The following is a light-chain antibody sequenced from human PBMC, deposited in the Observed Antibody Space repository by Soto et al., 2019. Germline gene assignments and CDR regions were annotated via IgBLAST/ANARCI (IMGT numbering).Light chain of an antibody. V-gene: IGKV3-11*01. Sequence: EIVLTQSPATLSLSPGERATLSCRASQSVSSYLAWYQQKPGQAPRLLIYDASNRATGIPARFSGSGSGTDFTLTIRSLGPEDFAVYYCQQRSNWPPRITFGQGTRLEIK. J-gene: IGKJ5*01. CDR3: QQRSNWPPRIT. CDR2: DAS. CDR1: QSVSSY.